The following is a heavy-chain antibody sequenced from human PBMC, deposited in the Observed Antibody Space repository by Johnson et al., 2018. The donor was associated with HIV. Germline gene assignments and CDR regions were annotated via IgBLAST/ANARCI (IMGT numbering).Heavy chain of an antibody. CDR2: ISSSGSTI. CDR3: ARGRTRLRHDAFDI. CDR1: GFTFSDYY. D-gene: IGHD4-17*01. Sequence: QMLLVESGGGVVRPGGSLRLSCAASGFTFSDYYMSWIRQAPWKGLEWVSYISSSGSTIYYADSVKGRFTISRDNAKNSLYLQMNSLRAEDTAVYYCARGRTRLRHDAFDIWGQGTMVTVSS. V-gene: IGHV3-11*04. J-gene: IGHJ3*02.